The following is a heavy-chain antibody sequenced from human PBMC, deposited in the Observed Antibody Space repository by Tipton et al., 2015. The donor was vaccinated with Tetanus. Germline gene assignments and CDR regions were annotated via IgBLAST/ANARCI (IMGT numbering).Heavy chain of an antibody. CDR2: IYYSGIP. CDR3: AKHGDRDTIGHHFDY. Sequence: TLSLTCTLSGGSISSSDYYWSWVRQPPGEGLEWIGSIYYSGIPYYNPSLKSRVTILADTSKDQFSLRLSSVTAADTALYYCAKHGDRDTIGHHFDYWTQGTLVTVSS. V-gene: IGHV4-39*01. CDR1: GGSISSSDYY. J-gene: IGHJ4*02. D-gene: IGHD2-21*01.